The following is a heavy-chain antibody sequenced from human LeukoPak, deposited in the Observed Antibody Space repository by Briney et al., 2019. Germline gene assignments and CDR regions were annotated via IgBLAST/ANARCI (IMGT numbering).Heavy chain of an antibody. D-gene: IGHD3-3*01. Sequence: ASVKVSCKASGGTFSSYAISWVRQAPGQGLEWMGWISAYNGNTNYAQKLQGRVTMTTDTSTSTAYMELRSLRSDDTAVYYCARMLCDFWSGYYALGYWGQGTLVTVSS. J-gene: IGHJ4*01. CDR3: ARMLCDFWSGYYALGY. CDR2: ISAYNGNT. CDR1: GGTFSSYA. V-gene: IGHV1-18*01.